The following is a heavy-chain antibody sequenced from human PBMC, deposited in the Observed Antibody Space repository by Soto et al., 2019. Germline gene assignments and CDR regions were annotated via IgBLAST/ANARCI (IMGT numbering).Heavy chain of an antibody. CDR2: IYYSGTT. V-gene: IGHV4-39*01. CDR1: CYSITSYSSF. J-gene: IGHJ4*02. Sequence: SEILTLTCTFPCYSITSYSSFWAWIRQPPGKGLQWIGSIYYSGTTYYNPSLKSRVTISVARSKNQFSLKLSSVTAADTAVYYCARHFSVDPFDYWGQGALVT. D-gene: IGHD3-9*01. CDR3: ARHFSVDPFDY.